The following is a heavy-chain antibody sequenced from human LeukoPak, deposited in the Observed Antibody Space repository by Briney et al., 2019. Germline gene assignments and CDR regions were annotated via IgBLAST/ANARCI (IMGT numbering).Heavy chain of an antibody. CDR2: ISSSSSYI. D-gene: IGHD3-3*01. CDR1: GFTFSSYS. CDR3: ARGMDADYDFWSGYPYYFDY. Sequence: GGSLRLSCAASGFTFSSYSMNWVRQAPGKGLEWVSSISSSSSYIYYADSVKGRFTISRDNAKNSLYLQKNSLRAEDTAVYYCARGMDADYDFWSGYPYYFDYWGQGSLVSVSS. V-gene: IGHV3-21*01. J-gene: IGHJ4*02.